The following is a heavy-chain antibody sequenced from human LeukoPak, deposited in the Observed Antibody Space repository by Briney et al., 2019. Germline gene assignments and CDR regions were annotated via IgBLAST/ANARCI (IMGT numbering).Heavy chain of an antibody. J-gene: IGHJ6*03. CDR3: ARDWQTVDGNYYYMDV. CDR1: AFTFSSYG. D-gene: IGHD4-17*01. Sequence: PGGSLRLSCAASAFTFSSYGMHWVRQAPGKGLEWVAYIQYDRTNEQYAHSVKGRFRISRDNSNNILYLQMNSLRTEDTAVYYCARDWQTVDGNYYYMDVWGKGTTVTISS. V-gene: IGHV3-30*02. CDR2: IQYDRTNE.